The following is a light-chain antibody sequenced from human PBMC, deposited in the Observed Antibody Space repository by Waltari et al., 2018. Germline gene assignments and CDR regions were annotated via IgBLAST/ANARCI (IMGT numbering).Light chain of an antibody. CDR3: MEGAQWYT. CDR2: KVY. Sequence: DVVLTQSPLSLSVTLGQSASVSCRSSQSLAFSHGKTYLNWFHQRPGQSPRRLIYKVYNRESGVPDRISGSGSGTDFALKISRVEAEDVGVYYCMEGAQWYTFGQGTKLEIK. CDR1: QSLAFSHGKTY. J-gene: IGKJ2*01. V-gene: IGKV2-30*01.